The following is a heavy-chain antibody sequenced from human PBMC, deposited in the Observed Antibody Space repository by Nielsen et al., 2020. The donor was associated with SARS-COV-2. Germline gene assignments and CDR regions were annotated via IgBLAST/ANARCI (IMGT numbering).Heavy chain of an antibody. CDR1: GYTFNSYG. CDR2: ISASNGNT. CDR3: ARVTTYTYSSGSSDFDY. D-gene: IGHD3-10*01. J-gene: IGHJ4*02. V-gene: IGHV1-18*01. Sequence: ASVKVSCKPSGYTFNSYGISWVRQAPGQGLEWMGWISASNGNTDYAQKFQGRVTMTTDTSTTTAYMELRSLRSDDTAFYYCARVTTYTYSSGSSDFDYWGQGTLVTVSS.